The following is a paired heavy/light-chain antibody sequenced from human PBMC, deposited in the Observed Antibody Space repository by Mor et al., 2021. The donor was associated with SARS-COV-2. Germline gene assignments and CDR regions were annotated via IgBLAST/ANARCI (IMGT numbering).Heavy chain of an antibody. V-gene: IGHV4-34*01. D-gene: IGHD2-15*01. CDR2: INHSGST. CDR3: ASIAVVAATRGRQHYYYYMDV. J-gene: IGHJ6*03. CDR1: GGSFSGYY. Sequence: QVQLQQWGAGLLKPSETLSLTCAVYGGSFSGYYWSWIRQPPGKGLEWIGEINHSGSTNYNPSLKSRVTISVDTSKNQFSLKLSSVTAADTAVYYCASIAVVAATRGRQHYYYYMDVWGKGTTVTVSS.
Light chain of an antibody. CDR3: QQRSNWSSVT. V-gene: IGKV3-11*01. CDR2: DAS. J-gene: IGKJ4*01. Sequence: EIVLTQSPATLSLSPGERATLSCRASQSVSSYLAWYQQKPGQAPRLLIYDASNRATGIPARFSGSGSGTDFTLTISSLEPEDFAVYYCQQRSNWSSVTFGGGTKVEIK. CDR1: QSVSSY.